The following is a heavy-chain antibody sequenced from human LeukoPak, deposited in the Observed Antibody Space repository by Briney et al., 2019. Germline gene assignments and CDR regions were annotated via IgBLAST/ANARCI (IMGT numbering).Heavy chain of an antibody. CDR2: IYTSGST. CDR3: ARESGRWYQLPLLFDY. Sequence: SETLSLTCTVSDGSISSYYWSWIRQPAGKGLEWIGRIYTSGSTNYNPPLKSRVTMSVDTSKNQFSLKLSSVTAADTAVYYCARESGRWYQLPLLFDYWGQGTLVTVSS. D-gene: IGHD2-2*01. CDR1: DGSISSYY. V-gene: IGHV4-4*07. J-gene: IGHJ4*02.